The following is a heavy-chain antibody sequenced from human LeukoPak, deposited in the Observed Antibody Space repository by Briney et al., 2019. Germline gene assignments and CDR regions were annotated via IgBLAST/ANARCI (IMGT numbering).Heavy chain of an antibody. V-gene: IGHV1-24*01. Sequence: ASVKVSCKVSGYTLTELSMHWVRQAPGKGLEWMGGFDPEDGETIYAQKFQGRVTITADESTSTAYMELSSLRSEDTAVYYCARVLGLSCSSTSCYNPDYYYYYMDVWGKGTTVTVSS. D-gene: IGHD2-2*02. J-gene: IGHJ6*03. CDR2: FDPEDGET. CDR3: ARVLGLSCSSTSCYNPDYYYYYMDV. CDR1: GYTLTELS.